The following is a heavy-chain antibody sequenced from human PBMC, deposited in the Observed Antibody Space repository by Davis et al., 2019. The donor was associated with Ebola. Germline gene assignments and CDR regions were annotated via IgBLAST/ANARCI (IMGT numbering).Heavy chain of an antibody. D-gene: IGHD3-9*01. CDR1: GFTFSSYG. V-gene: IGHV3-66*01. J-gene: IGHJ6*02. CDR3: ARDRGANSGDILTGPHYYGMDV. Sequence: GESLKISCAASGFTFSSYGMHWVRQAPGKGLEWVSVIYSGGSTYYADSVKGRFTISRDNSKNTLYLQMNSLRAEDTAVYYCARDRGANSGDILTGPHYYGMDVWGQGTMVTVSS. CDR2: IYSGGST.